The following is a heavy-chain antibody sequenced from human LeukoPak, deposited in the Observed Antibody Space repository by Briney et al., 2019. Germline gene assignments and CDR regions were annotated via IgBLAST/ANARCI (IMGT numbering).Heavy chain of an antibody. D-gene: IGHD6-13*01. CDR1: GYSISSGYY. J-gene: IGHJ5*02. V-gene: IGHV4-38-2*01. CDR3: ARGAGSSWSAWFDP. Sequence: PSETLSLTCAVSGYSISSGYYWGWLRQPPGKGLEWIGSIYHSGSTYYNPSLKSRFTISVDTSKNQFSLKLSSVTAADTAVYYCARGAGSSWSAWFDPWGQGTLVTVSS. CDR2: IYHSGST.